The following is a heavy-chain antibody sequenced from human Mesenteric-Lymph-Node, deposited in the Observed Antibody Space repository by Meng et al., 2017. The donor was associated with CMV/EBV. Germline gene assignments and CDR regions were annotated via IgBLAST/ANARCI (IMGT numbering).Heavy chain of an antibody. CDR3: ARTSSFSGMDV. CDR1: GGSISSGGYY. J-gene: IGHJ6*02. V-gene: IGHV4-31*03. Sequence: SETLSLTCTVSGGSISSGGYYWNWIRQHPGKGLELIGYIYYSGRTYYNPSLKSRVTISVDTSKNQFSLKLSSVTAADTAVYYCARTSSFSGMDVWGQGTTVTVSS. D-gene: IGHD6-6*01. CDR2: IYYSGRT.